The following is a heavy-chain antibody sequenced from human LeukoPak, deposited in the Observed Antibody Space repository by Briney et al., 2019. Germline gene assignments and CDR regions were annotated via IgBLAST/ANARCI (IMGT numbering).Heavy chain of an antibody. J-gene: IGHJ3*02. CDR1: GYTFTSYG. CDR2: ISAYNGNT. Sequence: ASVKVSCKASGYTFTSYGISWVRQAPGQGLEWMGWISAYNGNTNYAQKLQGRVTMTTDTSTSTAYMELRSLRSNDTAVYYCARVGGIAAAGGNDAFDIWGQGTMVTVSS. CDR3: ARVGGIAAAGGNDAFDI. V-gene: IGHV1-18*01. D-gene: IGHD6-13*01.